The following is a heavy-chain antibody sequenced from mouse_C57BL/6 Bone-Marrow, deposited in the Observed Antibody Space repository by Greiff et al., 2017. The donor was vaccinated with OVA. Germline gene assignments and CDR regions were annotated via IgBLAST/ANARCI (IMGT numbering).Heavy chain of an antibody. CDR3: ARKSRDGYYSSYYAMDY. D-gene: IGHD2-3*01. CDR1: GFSLSTSGMG. Sequence: QVTLKVCGPGILQSSQTLSLTCSFSGFSLSTSGMGVSWIRQPSGKGLEWLAHIYWDDDKRYNPSLKSRLTISKDTSRNQVFLKITSVDTADTATYYCARKSRDGYYSSYYAMDYWGQGTSVTVSS. CDR2: IYWDDDK. V-gene: IGHV8-12*01. J-gene: IGHJ4*01.